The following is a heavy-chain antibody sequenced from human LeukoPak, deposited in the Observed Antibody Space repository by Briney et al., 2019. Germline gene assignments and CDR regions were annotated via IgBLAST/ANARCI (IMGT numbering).Heavy chain of an antibody. Sequence: SSETLSLTCAVYGGSFSGYYWSWIRQPPGKGLEWIGEINHSGSTNYNPSLKSRVTISVDTSKNQFSLKLSSVTAADTAVYYCARHKSGYSSTTPLDYWGQGTLVTVSS. J-gene: IGHJ4*02. D-gene: IGHD6-13*01. V-gene: IGHV4-34*01. CDR3: ARHKSGYSSTTPLDY. CDR2: INHSGST. CDR1: GGSFSGYY.